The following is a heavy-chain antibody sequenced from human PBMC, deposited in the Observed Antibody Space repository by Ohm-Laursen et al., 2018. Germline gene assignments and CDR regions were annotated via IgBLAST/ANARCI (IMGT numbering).Heavy chain of an antibody. Sequence: SLRLSCTASGFTFSDYYMSWIRQAPGKGLEWVSYISGIDNIIYYADSVRGRFTISRDNAKNSLYLQMNSLRAEDTAIYYCAKGSRTSGWPNWGQGTLVTVSS. CDR1: GFTFSDYY. V-gene: IGHV3-11*01. J-gene: IGHJ4*02. CDR2: ISGIDNII. D-gene: IGHD6-19*01. CDR3: AKGSRTSGWPN.